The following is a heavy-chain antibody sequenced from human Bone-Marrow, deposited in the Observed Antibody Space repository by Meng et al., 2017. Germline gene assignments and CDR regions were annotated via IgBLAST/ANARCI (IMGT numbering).Heavy chain of an antibody. Sequence: ASVKVFCNASGDTFTSYGISWVRQPPGQGLEWMGWINTNTGNPTYAQGFTGRFVFSLDTSVSTAYLQISSLKAEDTAVYYCARGGKITIFGVVIIEPHYYYGMDVWGQGTTVTVSS. CDR3: ARGGKITIFGVVIIEPHYYYGMDV. V-gene: IGHV7-4-1*02. J-gene: IGHJ6*02. CDR2: INTNTGNP. D-gene: IGHD3-3*01. CDR1: GDTFTSYG.